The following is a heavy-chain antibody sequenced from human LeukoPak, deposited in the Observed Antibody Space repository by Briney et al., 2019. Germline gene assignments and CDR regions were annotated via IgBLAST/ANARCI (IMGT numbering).Heavy chain of an antibody. CDR2: INGYGSST. J-gene: IGHJ4*02. CDR1: GFTFISYW. CDR3: ARDAPGDTALDY. Sequence: GGSLRLSCAASGFTFISYWMHWVRQAPGKGLVWVSRINGYGSSTDFADSVKGRFTISRDNAKNTLYLQMNSLRAEDTAVYYCARDAPGDTALDYWGQGTLVTVSS. V-gene: IGHV3-74*01. D-gene: IGHD5-18*01.